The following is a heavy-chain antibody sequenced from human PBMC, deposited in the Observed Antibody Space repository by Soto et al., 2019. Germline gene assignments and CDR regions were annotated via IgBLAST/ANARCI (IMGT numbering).Heavy chain of an antibody. Sequence: GGSLRLSCAASGFTFSNAWMSWVRQAPGKGLEWVGRIKSKTDGGTTDYAAPVKGRFTISRDDSKNTLYLQMNSLKTESTAVYYCPTDGVWGYYGSGSYYNFYYWGQGTLVTVSS. CDR2: IKSKTDGGTT. J-gene: IGHJ4*02. V-gene: IGHV3-15*01. CDR1: GFTFSNAW. CDR3: PTDGVWGYYGSGSYYNFYY. D-gene: IGHD3-10*01.